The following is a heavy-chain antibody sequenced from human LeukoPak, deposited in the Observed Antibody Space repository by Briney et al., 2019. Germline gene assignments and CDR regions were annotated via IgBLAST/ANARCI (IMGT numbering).Heavy chain of an antibody. V-gene: IGHV3-9*01. D-gene: IGHD2-15*01. CDR1: GFTFEEYA. CDR2: ISWNSRTI. Sequence: GRSLRLSCAASGFTFEEYAMHWDRQAPGKGLEWVSNISWNSRTIGYADSVKGRFTIYRDNAKNSLYLQMNSLTVEDRALYYCLQGVRVNKGYYFDHWGQGRLVTDSS. J-gene: IGHJ4*02. CDR3: LQGVRVNKGYYFDH.